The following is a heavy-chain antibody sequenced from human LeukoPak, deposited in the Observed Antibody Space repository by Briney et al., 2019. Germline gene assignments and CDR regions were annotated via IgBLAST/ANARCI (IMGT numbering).Heavy chain of an antibody. Sequence: GGSLRLSCTASGFTFSNYGMHWVRQAPGKGLEWVAVISYDGSNEYYADSVKGRFPISRDNSKNTLFLQMNSLRPEDTAVYHCAKVALFSGYYPPFDYWGQGTLVTVSS. J-gene: IGHJ4*02. V-gene: IGHV3-30*18. CDR2: ISYDGSNE. CDR1: GFTFSNYG. CDR3: AKVALFSGYYPPFDY. D-gene: IGHD3-22*01.